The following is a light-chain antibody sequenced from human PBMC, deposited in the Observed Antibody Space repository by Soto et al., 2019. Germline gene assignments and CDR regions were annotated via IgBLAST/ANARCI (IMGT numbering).Light chain of an antibody. CDR1: QNVANNY. CDR3: QHYGSTVYT. J-gene: IGKJ2*01. CDR2: GAF. V-gene: IGKV3-20*01. Sequence: DIVLTQSPGTLPLSPGERATLSCRASQNVANNYLAWYQQKPGQAPRLLIYGAFSRATGIPDRFSGSGSGTDFTLTITRLEPEDFAVYYCQHYGSTVYTFGQGTKLEIK.